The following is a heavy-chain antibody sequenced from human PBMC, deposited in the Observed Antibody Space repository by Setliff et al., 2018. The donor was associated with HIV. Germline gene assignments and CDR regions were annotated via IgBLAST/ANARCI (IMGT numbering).Heavy chain of an antibody. V-gene: IGHV4-34*01. Sequence: SETLSLTCAVYNASLSDYYRGWIRQAPGKGLEWIGEINQSGSTNYNSSLRSRVTMSINLSKNQFSLKLTSATAADTAVYYCAGRAYGPLEHWGQGNQVTVSS. CDR2: INQSGST. J-gene: IGHJ4*02. D-gene: IGHD4-17*01. CDR3: AGRAYGPLEH. CDR1: NASLSDYY.